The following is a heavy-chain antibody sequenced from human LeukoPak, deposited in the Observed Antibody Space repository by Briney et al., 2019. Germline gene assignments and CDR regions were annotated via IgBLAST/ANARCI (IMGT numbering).Heavy chain of an antibody. CDR1: GFTFSSYG. D-gene: IGHD3-10*01. Sequence: PGGTLRLSCAASGFTFSSYGMSWVRQAPGKGLEWVSAISGGGGSTYYADSVKGRFTISRDNSKNTLYLQMNSLRAEDTAVYYCAKERYGSGSGSIWFDPWGQGTLVTVSS. V-gene: IGHV3-23*01. CDR3: AKERYGSGSGSIWFDP. J-gene: IGHJ5*02. CDR2: ISGGGGST.